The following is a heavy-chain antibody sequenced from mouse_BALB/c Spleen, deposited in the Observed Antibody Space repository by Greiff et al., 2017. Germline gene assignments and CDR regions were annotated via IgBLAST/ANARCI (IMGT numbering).Heavy chain of an antibody. Sequence: EVMLVESGGGLVKPGGSLKLSCAASGFTFSSYAMSWVRQTPEKRLEWVASISSGGSTYYPDSVKGRFTISRDNARNILYLQMSSLRSEDTAMYYCAIEGSSPGWFAYWGQGTLVTVSA. CDR2: ISSGGST. CDR3: AIEGSSPGWFAY. CDR1: GFTFSSYA. V-gene: IGHV5-6-5*01. J-gene: IGHJ3*01. D-gene: IGHD1-1*01.